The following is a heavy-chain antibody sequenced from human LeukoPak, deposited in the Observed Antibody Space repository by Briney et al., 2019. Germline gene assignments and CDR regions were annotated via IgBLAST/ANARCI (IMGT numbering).Heavy chain of an antibody. CDR3: ARGGMGIQLWSFDD. CDR2: INPSGGST. J-gene: IGHJ4*02. D-gene: IGHD5-18*01. V-gene: IGHV1-46*01. Sequence: ASVKVSCKASGYTFTTYYMHWVRQAPGQGLDWMGIINPSGGSTIYAQKFLGRVTMTRDTSTNTVYMDLSSLRSDDTAVFYCARGGMGIQLWSFDDWGQGTLVAVSS. CDR1: GYTFTTYY.